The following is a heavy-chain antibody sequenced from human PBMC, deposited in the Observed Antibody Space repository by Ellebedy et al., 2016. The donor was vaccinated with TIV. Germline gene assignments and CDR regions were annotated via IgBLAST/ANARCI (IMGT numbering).Heavy chain of an antibody. V-gene: IGHV5-51*01. J-gene: IGHJ4*02. Sequence: GESLKISCEGSGYSFTTYWIGWVRQVPGKGLEWMGFIYPGDSDARYSPSFQGQVTISADKSISTAYLQWSSVKASDTAMYYCVRRSTSGGAPFYFDYWGQGTLVTVSS. D-gene: IGHD5/OR15-5a*01. CDR3: VRRSTSGGAPFYFDY. CDR2: IYPGDSDA. CDR1: GYSFTTYW.